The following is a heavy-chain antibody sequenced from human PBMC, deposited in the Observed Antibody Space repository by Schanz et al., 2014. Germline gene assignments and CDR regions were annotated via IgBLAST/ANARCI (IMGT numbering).Heavy chain of an antibody. V-gene: IGHV4-59*12. CDR2: IYYSGST. D-gene: IGHD4-17*01. CDR1: GGSINSYY. J-gene: IGHJ4*02. Sequence: QVQLQESGPGLVKPSQTLSLTCAVSGGSINSYYWTWIRQPPGKGLEWIGYIYYSGSTNYNPSLRSRVTILVDTSKNQFSLNLSSVSAADTAVYYCARGWGDYVLLWGQGTLVTVSS. CDR3: ARGWGDYVLL.